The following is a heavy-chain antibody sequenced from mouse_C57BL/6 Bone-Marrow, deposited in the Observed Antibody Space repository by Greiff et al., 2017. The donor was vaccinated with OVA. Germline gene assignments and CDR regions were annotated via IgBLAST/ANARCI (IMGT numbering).Heavy chain of an antibody. D-gene: IGHD1-1*01. CDR1: GYTFTSYW. Sequence: QVQLQQPGAELVMPGASVKLSCKASGYTFTSYWMHWVKQRPGQGLEWIGEIDPSDSYTNYNQKFKGKSTLTVDKSSSTAYMQLSSLTSEDSAVYDCARVPYYYGSSYRTSYWGQGTLVTVSA. J-gene: IGHJ3*01. CDR2: IDPSDSYT. V-gene: IGHV1-69*01. CDR3: ARVPYYYGSSYRTSY.